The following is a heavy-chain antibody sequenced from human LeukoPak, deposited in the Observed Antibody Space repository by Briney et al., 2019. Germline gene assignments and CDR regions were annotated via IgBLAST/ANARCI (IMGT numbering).Heavy chain of an antibody. CDR3: ARGPNSVAGYFDY. V-gene: IGHV4-59*01. CDR2: IYYSGST. D-gene: IGHD6-19*01. Sequence: SETLSLTCTVSGGSISSYYWSWIRQPPGKGLEWIGYIYYSGSTNYNPSLKSRVTISVDTSKNQFSLKLRSVTAADTAVYYCARGPNSVAGYFDYWGQGTPVTVSS. J-gene: IGHJ4*02. CDR1: GGSISSYY.